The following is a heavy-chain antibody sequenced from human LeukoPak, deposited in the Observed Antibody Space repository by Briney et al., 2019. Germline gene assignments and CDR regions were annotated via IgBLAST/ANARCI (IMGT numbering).Heavy chain of an antibody. V-gene: IGHV3-48*03. CDR3: ASDPFDY. Sequence: PGGSLTLSSAASGFTFSNYEMDWVRQAPGKGLEWVSYIRSSGSSIYYADSVKGRFTISRDNARNSLYLQMNSLRAEDTAIYYCASDPFDYWGQGTIITVSS. J-gene: IGHJ4*02. CDR2: IRSSGSSI. CDR1: GFTFSNYE.